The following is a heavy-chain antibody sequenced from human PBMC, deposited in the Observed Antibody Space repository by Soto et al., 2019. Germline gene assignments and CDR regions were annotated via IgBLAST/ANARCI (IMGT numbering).Heavy chain of an antibody. CDR2: IRYDGSNE. J-gene: IGHJ4*02. D-gene: IGHD1-26*01. Sequence: QVQLVESGGGVVQPGRSLRLSCAASGFTFSGYGMHWVRQAPGKGLEWVAIIRYDGSNEDYADSVKGRFTISRDNSKNTLYLQMNSLRAEDTAVYYCARDGVGANTFRGYFDYWGQGTLVTVSS. CDR1: GFTFSGYG. V-gene: IGHV3-33*01. CDR3: ARDGVGANTFRGYFDY.